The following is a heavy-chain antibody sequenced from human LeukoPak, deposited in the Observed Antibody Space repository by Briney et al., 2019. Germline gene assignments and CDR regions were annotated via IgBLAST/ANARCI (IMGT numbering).Heavy chain of an antibody. D-gene: IGHD1-7*01. J-gene: IGHJ5*02. CDR3: ARDATGGTTAWFDP. V-gene: IGHV4-59*01. CDR2: IYSSGST. Sequence: PSETLSLTCNVSGGSITTYYWSWIRQPPGKGLEWIGYIYSSGSTKYNPSLKSRVTISIDTSKNQFSLKVSSVTAADTAVYYCARDATGGTTAWFDPWGQGTLVTVSS. CDR1: GGSITTYY.